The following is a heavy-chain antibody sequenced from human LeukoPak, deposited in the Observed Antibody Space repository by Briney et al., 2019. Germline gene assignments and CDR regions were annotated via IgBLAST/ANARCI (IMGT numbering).Heavy chain of an antibody. J-gene: IGHJ4*02. CDR3: ASGRGYSSGWWRRVDY. D-gene: IGHD6-19*01. Sequence: ASVKVSCKASGYTFTSYYMHWVRQAPGQGLEWMGIINPSGGSTSYAQKFQGRVTMTRDTSTSTVYMELSSLRSEDTAVYYCASGRGYSSGWWRRVDYWGQGTLVTVSA. CDR2: INPSGGST. CDR1: GYTFTSYY. V-gene: IGHV1-46*01.